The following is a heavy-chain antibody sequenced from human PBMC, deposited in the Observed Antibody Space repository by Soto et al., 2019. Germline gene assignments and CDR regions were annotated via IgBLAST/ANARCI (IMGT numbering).Heavy chain of an antibody. CDR2: INAGNGNT. V-gene: IGHV1-3*01. Sequence: QVQLVQSGAEVKKPGASVKVSCKASGYTFTSYAMHWVRQAPGQRLEWMGWINAGNGNTKYSQKFQGRVTITRDTSARTAYMELSSLRSEDTAVYYCASFLEWYEGKVYYYYYMDVWGKGTTVTVSS. D-gene: IGHD3-3*01. CDR3: ASFLEWYEGKVYYYYYMDV. J-gene: IGHJ6*03. CDR1: GYTFTSYA.